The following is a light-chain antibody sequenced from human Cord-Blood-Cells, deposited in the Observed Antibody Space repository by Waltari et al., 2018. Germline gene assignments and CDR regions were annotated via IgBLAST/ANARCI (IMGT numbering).Light chain of an antibody. CDR3: SSYTSSSTWV. CDR1: SSDVGGYNY. J-gene: IGLJ3*02. CDR2: DVS. V-gene: IGLV2-14*01. Sequence: QSALTQPASVSGSPGQSITISCTGTSSDVGGYNYVSWYQQHPGKAPKLMIYDVSNRPSGVSNRFSGSKSDTTASLTISGLKAEDEADYYCSSYTSSSTWVFGGGTKLTVL.